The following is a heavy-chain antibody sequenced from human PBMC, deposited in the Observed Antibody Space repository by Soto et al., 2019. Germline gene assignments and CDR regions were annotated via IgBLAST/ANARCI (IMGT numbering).Heavy chain of an antibody. J-gene: IGHJ4*02. CDR2: IYQSGTT. V-gene: IGHV4-30-2*01. CDR3: ARDNRSGYYFDY. Sequence: SETLSLTCTVSGGSISSGGHSWNWIRQPPGKGLEWIGNIYQSGTTDYNPSLKSRVTISVDSSKNQFSLKLSSVTAADTAVYYCARDNRSGYYFDYWGQGTLVTVSS. CDR1: GGSISSGGHS. D-gene: IGHD3-22*01.